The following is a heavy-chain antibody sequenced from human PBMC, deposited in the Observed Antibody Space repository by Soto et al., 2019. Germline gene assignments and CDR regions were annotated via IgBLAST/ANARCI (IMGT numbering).Heavy chain of an antibody. J-gene: IGHJ6*01. CDR2: IYPGDSDT. CDR3: AASIFYNGVDV. CDR1: GYTFTNYW. V-gene: IGHV5-51*01. Sequence: GESLKISCKGSGYTFTNYWLGWVRQMTGKGLEWMGVIYPGDSDTKYNPSFQGQVTISADKSITTTYLQWSSIKASDTAIYYCAASIFYNGVDVWGQGTTVTVSS.